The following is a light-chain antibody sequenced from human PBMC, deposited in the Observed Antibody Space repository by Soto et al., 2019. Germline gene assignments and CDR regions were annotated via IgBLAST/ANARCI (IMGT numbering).Light chain of an antibody. CDR2: AAS. V-gene: IGKV3-11*01. CDR1: QSVSSY. Sequence: EIVLTQSPSTLTLSPGDGATLPCRASQSVSSYLAWYQQKPGQAPRLLIYAASSGATGIPARLSGGACGTFFIITISILDPEVFAFYYCQPRSNWPTFGQGTKVDIK. J-gene: IGKJ1*01. CDR3: QPRSNWPT.